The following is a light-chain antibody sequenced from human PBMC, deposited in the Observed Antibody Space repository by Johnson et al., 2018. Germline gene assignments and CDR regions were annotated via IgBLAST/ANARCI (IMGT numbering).Light chain of an antibody. Sequence: SVLTQPPSVSAAPGQKVTISCSGRSSNIGNNYVSWYQQLPGTAPKLLIYENNKRPSGIPDRFSGSKSGTSATLGITGLQTGDEADYYCGTWDSSLSAGNVFGTGTKVTVL. CDR2: ENN. CDR1: SSNIGNNY. CDR3: GTWDSSLSAGNV. V-gene: IGLV1-51*02. J-gene: IGLJ1*01.